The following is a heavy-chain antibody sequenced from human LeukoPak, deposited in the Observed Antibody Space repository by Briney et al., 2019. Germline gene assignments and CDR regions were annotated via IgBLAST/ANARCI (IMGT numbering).Heavy chain of an antibody. J-gene: IGHJ4*02. Sequence: SETLSLTCTVSGYSISSGYYWDWIRQPPGKGLEWIGSIYHSGSTYYNPSLKSRVTISVDTSKNQFSLKLSSVTAADTAVYYCARLALQEVGATQTYYLDYWGQGTLVTVSS. D-gene: IGHD1-26*01. CDR3: ARLALQEVGATQTYYLDY. CDR2: IYHSGST. CDR1: GYSISSGYY. V-gene: IGHV4-38-2*02.